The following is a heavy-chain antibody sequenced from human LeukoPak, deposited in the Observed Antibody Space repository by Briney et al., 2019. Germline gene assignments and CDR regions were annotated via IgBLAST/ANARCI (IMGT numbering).Heavy chain of an antibody. V-gene: IGHV1-69*04. Sequence: SVKVSCKASGGTFSSYAISWVRQAPGQGLEWMGRIIPILGIANYAQKFQGRVTITADKSTSTAYMELSSLRSEDTAVYYCASCSSSVSYYYYMDVRGKGTTVTVSS. CDR2: IIPILGIA. CDR3: ASCSSSVSYYYYMDV. CDR1: GGTFSSYA. J-gene: IGHJ6*03. D-gene: IGHD6-6*01.